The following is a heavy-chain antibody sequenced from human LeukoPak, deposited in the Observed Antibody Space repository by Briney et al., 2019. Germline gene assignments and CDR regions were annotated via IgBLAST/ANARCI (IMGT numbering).Heavy chain of an antibody. CDR3: ARDLTFGDPLSFDY. CDR2: ISSSSSTI. V-gene: IGHV3-48*01. D-gene: IGHD3-16*01. Sequence: GGSLRLSCMVSGFTLSSYEMSWIRQAPGKGLEWFSYISSSSSTIYYADSVKGRFTISRDDAKNSMYLQMNSLRAEDTAVYYCARDLTFGDPLSFDYWGQGTLVTVSS. CDR1: GFTLSSYE. J-gene: IGHJ4*02.